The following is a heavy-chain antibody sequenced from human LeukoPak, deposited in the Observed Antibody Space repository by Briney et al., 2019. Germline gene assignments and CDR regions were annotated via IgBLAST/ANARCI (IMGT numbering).Heavy chain of an antibody. CDR2: INSDGSST. Sequence: GGSLRLSCAASGLTVSSNYMSWVRHAPGKGLVWVSRINSDGSSTNYADSVKGRFTISRDNAKNTLYLQMNSLRADDTAVYYCARFDYGDYAGAGDYWGQGTLVAVSS. J-gene: IGHJ4*02. D-gene: IGHD4-17*01. CDR1: GLTVSSNY. CDR3: ARFDYGDYAGAGDY. V-gene: IGHV3-74*01.